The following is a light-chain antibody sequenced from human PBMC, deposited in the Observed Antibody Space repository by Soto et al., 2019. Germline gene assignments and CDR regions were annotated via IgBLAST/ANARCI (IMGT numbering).Light chain of an antibody. CDR3: AAWDDSLKSVD. V-gene: IGLV1-44*01. J-gene: IGLJ2*01. CDR1: NSNIGRNV. CDR2: SNN. Sequence: QSVVTQPPAASGTPGQRVTISCSGSNSNIGRNVVNWYQQVPGTAPKLLIYSNNQRPSGVPDRFSGSKSGTSASLAISGVQSEDEADYYCAAWDDSLKSVDFGGGTKLTVL.